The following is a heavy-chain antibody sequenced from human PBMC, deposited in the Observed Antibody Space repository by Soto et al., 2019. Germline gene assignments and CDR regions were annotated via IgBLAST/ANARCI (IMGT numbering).Heavy chain of an antibody. CDR3: TTVVLWSYYFDN. J-gene: IGHJ4*02. CDR2: IKKGSNGETR. Sequence: PGGSLRLSCATSGFIFNNAWMSWVRQAPGKGLEWVGGIKKGSNGETRDYEARVKGRFTNSRDDLRITMYLQMNSLRTEDTGVYFCTTVVLWSYYFDNWGQGTLVTVSS. D-gene: IGHD2-8*02. CDR1: GFIFNNAW. V-gene: IGHV3-15*05.